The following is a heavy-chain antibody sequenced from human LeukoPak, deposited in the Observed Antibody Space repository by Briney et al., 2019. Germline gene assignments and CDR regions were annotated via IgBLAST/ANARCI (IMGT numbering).Heavy chain of an antibody. CDR3: GKAVLPSPMSFVHDF. Sequence: PGGPLRLSCAACGCTFSSCGMHWVHQAPDKGVERGTVISGDASRTHYADSVKGLFTVSRDNSKDTVFLQMNSLRADDTAVYCCGKAVLPSPMSFVHDFWGQGALVTVSS. CDR2: ISGDASRT. J-gene: IGHJ4*02. D-gene: IGHD3-10*02. V-gene: IGHV3-30*18. CDR1: GCTFSSCG.